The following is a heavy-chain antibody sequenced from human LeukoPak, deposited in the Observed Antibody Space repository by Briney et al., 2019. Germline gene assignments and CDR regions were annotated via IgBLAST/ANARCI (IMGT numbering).Heavy chain of an antibody. V-gene: IGHV3-7*01. D-gene: IGHD5-18*01. Sequence: GGSLRLSCAVSGLTFSSSWMDWVRQAPGKGLEWVASINPDGNKKYTADSVKGRFTISRDNAENSLYLQMNSLRVEDTAFYYCARDLAYSRLDYWGQGMLVTVSS. CDR2: INPDGNKK. J-gene: IGHJ4*02. CDR3: ARDLAYSRLDY. CDR1: GLTFSSSW.